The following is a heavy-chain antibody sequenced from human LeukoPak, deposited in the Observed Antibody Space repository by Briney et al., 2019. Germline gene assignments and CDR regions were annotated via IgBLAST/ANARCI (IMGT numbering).Heavy chain of an antibody. Sequence: AGGSLRLSCAASGFTFSSYWMSWVRQAPGKGLEWVSVIDGVGGTTYYADSVKGRFTISRDRSRDALYLQMDGLTAEDTAVYYCARVGYGSSWGERYYFDYWGQGTLVTVSS. CDR2: IDGVGGTT. CDR3: ARVGYGSSWGERYYFDY. V-gene: IGHV3-66*01. J-gene: IGHJ4*02. CDR1: GFTFSSYW. D-gene: IGHD6-6*01.